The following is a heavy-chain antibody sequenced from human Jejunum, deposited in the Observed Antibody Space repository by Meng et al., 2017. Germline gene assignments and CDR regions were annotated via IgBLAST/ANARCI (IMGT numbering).Heavy chain of an antibody. V-gene: IGHV4-34*01. J-gene: IGHJ4*02. CDR3: ARGNEYSNYGADF. CDR1: GGSISDYY. Sequence: QVKLQQWGAGLLKPSETLSLTCAVYGGSISDYYWTWIRQPPGTGLEWMGEINDSGSTNYNPSLKSRVTISVDTSKSQFYLRVSSVTAADTAVYYCARGNEYSNYGADFWGQGTLVTVSS. D-gene: IGHD4-11*01. CDR2: INDSGST.